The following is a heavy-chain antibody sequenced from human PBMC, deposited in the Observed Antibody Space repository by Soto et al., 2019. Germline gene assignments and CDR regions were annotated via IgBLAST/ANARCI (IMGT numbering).Heavy chain of an antibody. CDR1: GFTVSSNY. Sequence: PGGSLRLSCAASGFTVSSNYMSWVRQAPGKGLEWVSVIYSGGSTYYADSVKGRFTISRDNSKNTLYLQMNSLRAEDTAVYYCARVRELRAYYFDYWGQGTLVTVSS. J-gene: IGHJ4*02. CDR3: ARVRELRAYYFDY. V-gene: IGHV3-66*01. CDR2: IYSGGST. D-gene: IGHD1-26*01.